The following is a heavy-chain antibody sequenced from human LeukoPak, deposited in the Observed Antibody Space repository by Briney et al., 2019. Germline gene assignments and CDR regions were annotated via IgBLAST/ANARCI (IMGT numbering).Heavy chain of an antibody. CDR1: GYTFTSYD. J-gene: IGHJ4*02. CDR2: MNPNSGNT. D-gene: IGHD3-16*02. V-gene: IGHV1-8*01. Sequence: ASVKVSCKASGYTFTSYDINWVRQATGQGLEWMGWMNPNSGNTGYAQKFQGRVTMTRNTSISTAYMELSSLRSEDTAVYYCARSGYYDYVWGSYPYYFDYWGQGTLVTVSS. CDR3: ARSGYYDYVWGSYPYYFDY.